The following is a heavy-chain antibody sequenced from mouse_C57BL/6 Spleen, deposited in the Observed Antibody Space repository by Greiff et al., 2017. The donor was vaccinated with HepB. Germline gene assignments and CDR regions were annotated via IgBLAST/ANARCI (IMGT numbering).Heavy chain of an antibody. V-gene: IGHV1-55*01. CDR2: IYPGSGST. Sequence: VQLQQPGAELVKPGASVKMSCKASGYTFTSYWITWVKQRPGQGLEWIGDIYPGSGSTNYNEKFKSKATLTVDTSSSTAYMQLSSLTSEDSAVYYCARSQLGPENYFDYWGQGTTLTVSS. J-gene: IGHJ2*01. CDR3: ARSQLGPENYFDY. D-gene: IGHD4-1*02. CDR1: GYTFTSYW.